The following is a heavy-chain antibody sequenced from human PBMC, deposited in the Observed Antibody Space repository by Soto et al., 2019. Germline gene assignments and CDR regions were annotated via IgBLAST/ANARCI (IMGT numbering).Heavy chain of an antibody. Sequence: SETLSLTRTVSGGSISSYYWSWIRQTPGKGLEWIGYIYYSGSTNYNPSLKSRVTISVDTSKNQFSLKLSSVTAADTAVYYCARSSLYDFWSGYDFDYWGQGTLVTVSS. CDR1: GGSISSYY. J-gene: IGHJ4*02. CDR3: ARSSLYDFWSGYDFDY. CDR2: IYYSGST. V-gene: IGHV4-59*01. D-gene: IGHD3-3*01.